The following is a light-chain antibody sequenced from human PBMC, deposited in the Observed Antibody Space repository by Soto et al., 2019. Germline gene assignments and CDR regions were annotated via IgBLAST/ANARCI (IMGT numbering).Light chain of an antibody. CDR2: DAS. CDR1: HDVSWN. CDR3: QQYSSMLS. J-gene: IGKJ4*01. V-gene: IGKV1-33*01. Sequence: DIQMTQSPSSLSASVGDRVTIACQSSHDVSWNLNWFQQKPGEAPKLMIYDASNFERGVPSRFSGSGSGTDFTLTIISLQPEDVATYYCQQYSSMLSFGGGTEVDLK.